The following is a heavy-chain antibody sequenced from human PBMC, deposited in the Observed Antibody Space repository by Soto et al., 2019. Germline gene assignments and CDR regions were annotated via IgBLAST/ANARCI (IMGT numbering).Heavy chain of an antibody. J-gene: IGHJ5*02. D-gene: IGHD3-10*01. CDR2: INAGNGNT. V-gene: IGHV1-3*01. CDR1: GYTFTSYA. Sequence: WASVKVSCKASGYTFTSYAMHWVRQAPGQRLEWMGWINAGNGNTKYSQKFQGRVTITRDTSASTAYMELSSLRSEDTAVYYCARGVGSGTYYNQYNWFDPWGQGTLVTVSS. CDR3: ARGVGSGTYYNQYNWFDP.